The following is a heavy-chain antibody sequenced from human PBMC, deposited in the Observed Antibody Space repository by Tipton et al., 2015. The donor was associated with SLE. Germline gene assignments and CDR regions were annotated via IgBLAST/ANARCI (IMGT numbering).Heavy chain of an antibody. CDR2: IYPTGRT. J-gene: IGHJ6*02. CDR3: ARDGLSVAGTLDV. D-gene: IGHD6-19*01. Sequence: TLSLTCTVYGGSLSGYWWSWIRQSPGKGLEWIGEIYPTGRTDYNPSLMSRVTISVDTSKNQFSLKLSSVTAADTAVYYCARDGLSVAGTLDVWGQGTTVTVSS. V-gene: IGHV4-34*01. CDR1: GGSLSGYW.